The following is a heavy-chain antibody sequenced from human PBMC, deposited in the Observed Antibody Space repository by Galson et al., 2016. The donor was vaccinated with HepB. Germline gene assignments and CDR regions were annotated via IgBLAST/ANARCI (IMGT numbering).Heavy chain of an antibody. J-gene: IGHJ4*02. CDR1: GFTFSSYA. CDR3: AKVPHHSTGWPREIDY. Sequence: SLRLSCAASGFTFSSYAMNWVRQAPGKGPEWVATLTGSGGGTYYADSVKGRITISRDNSKNTLYLEMISLRAGDTAVYYCAKVPHHSTGWPREIDYWGQGTLVIVSS. D-gene: IGHD6-25*01. V-gene: IGHV3-23*01. CDR2: LTGSGGGT.